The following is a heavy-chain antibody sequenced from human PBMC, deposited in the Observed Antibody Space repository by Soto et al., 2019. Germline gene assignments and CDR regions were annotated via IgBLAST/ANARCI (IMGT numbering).Heavy chain of an antibody. D-gene: IGHD3-16*01. CDR1: GGTFSSYA. V-gene: IGHV1-69*13. J-gene: IGHJ4*02. Sequence: SGKVSCKASGGTFSSYAISWVRQAPGQGLEWMGGIIPIFGTANYAQKFQGRVTITADESTSTAYMELSSLRSEDTAVYYCARDLSVLGLFDYWGQGTRVTVSS. CDR3: ARDLSVLGLFDY. CDR2: IIPIFGTA.